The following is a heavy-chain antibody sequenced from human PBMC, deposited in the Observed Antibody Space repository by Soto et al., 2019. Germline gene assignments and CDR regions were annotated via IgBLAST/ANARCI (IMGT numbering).Heavy chain of an antibody. J-gene: IGHJ4*02. V-gene: IGHV3-30*18. CDR1: GFTFSSYG. CDR2: ISYDGSNK. Sequence: PGGSLRLSCAASGFTFSSYGMHWVRQAPGKELEWVAVISYDGSNKYYADSVKGRFTISRDNSKNTLYLQMNSLRAEDTAVYYCAKDMSGSYSGPGYWGQGTLVTVSS. CDR3: AKDMSGSYSGPGY. D-gene: IGHD1-26*01.